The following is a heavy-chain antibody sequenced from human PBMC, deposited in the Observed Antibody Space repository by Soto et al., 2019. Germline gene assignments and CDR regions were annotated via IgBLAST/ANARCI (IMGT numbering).Heavy chain of an antibody. CDR3: ARGPVAGSDF. V-gene: IGHV1-18*01. D-gene: IGHD6-19*01. CDR1: GYPFRSYG. Sequence: QVQLVQSGAEVKKPAASVRVSCKASGYPFRSYGIVWVRQAPGQGLEGMGWISPYSGETRYPEKFQDRLTLTTDTSTNTAYMDLRSLTSDDTAVYFCARGPVAGSDFWGQGTLVTVSS. CDR2: ISPYSGET. J-gene: IGHJ4*02.